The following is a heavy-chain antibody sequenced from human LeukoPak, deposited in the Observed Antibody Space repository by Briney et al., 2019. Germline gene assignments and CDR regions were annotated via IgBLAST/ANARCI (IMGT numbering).Heavy chain of an antibody. Sequence: SETLSLTCAVYGGSFSGYYRSWIRQPPGKGLEWIGEINHSGSTNYNPSLKSRVTISVDTSKNQFSLKLSSVTAADTAVYYCARGTLVVVVAATLPFDPWGQGTLVTVSS. V-gene: IGHV4-34*01. J-gene: IGHJ5*02. CDR3: ARGTLVVVVAATLPFDP. CDR2: INHSGST. D-gene: IGHD2-15*01. CDR1: GGSFSGYY.